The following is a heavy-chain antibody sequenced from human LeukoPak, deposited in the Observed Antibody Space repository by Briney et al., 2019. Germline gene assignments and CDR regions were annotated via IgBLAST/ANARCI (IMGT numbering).Heavy chain of an antibody. CDR3: AKDLCICAGDCRDAFDI. CDR2: LSGSGGST. Sequence: GGSLRLSCAASGFSLSNFGMSWVRQAPGKGLEWVSGLSGSGGSTYYPDSVKGRFTISRDNSKNTLYLQMNSLRAEDTAVYYCAKDLCICAGDCRDAFDIWGQGTTVIVSP. CDR1: GFSLSNFG. J-gene: IGHJ3*02. D-gene: IGHD2-21*02. V-gene: IGHV3-23*01.